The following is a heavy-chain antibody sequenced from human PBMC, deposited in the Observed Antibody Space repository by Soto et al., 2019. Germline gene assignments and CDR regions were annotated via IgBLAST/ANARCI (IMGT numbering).Heavy chain of an antibody. CDR2: IYYSGST. J-gene: IGHJ4*02. CDR1: GGSISSYY. V-gene: IGHV4-59*01. CDR3: ARLGPLYGGYVGYFDY. D-gene: IGHD5-12*01. Sequence: VQLQESGPGLVKPSETLSLTCTVSGGSISSYYWSWIRQPPGKGLEWIGYIYYSGSTNYNPSLKSRVTISVDTSKNQFSLKLSSVTAADTAVYYCARLGPLYGGYVGYFDYWGQGTLVTVSS.